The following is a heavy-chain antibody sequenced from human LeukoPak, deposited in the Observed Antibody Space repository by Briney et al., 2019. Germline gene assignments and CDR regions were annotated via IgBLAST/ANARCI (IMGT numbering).Heavy chain of an antibody. CDR1: GFTFSSYG. CDR2: ISYDGSNK. V-gene: IGHV3-30*18. Sequence: GGSLRLSCAASGFTFSSYGMHWVRQAPGKGLEWVAVISYDGSNKYYADSVKGRFTISRGNSKNTLYLQMNSLRAEDTAVYYCAKDSPSQLDYYDSSGYIDYWGQGTLVTVSS. J-gene: IGHJ4*02. D-gene: IGHD3-22*01. CDR3: AKDSPSQLDYYDSSGYIDY.